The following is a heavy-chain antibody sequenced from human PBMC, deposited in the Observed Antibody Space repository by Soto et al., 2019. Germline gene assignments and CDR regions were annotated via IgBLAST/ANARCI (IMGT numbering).Heavy chain of an antibody. CDR1: GFSLTTTSVG. Sequence: QITLKESGPTLGKPTQNLTLTCTFSGFSLTTTSVGVGWIRQPPGQALEWIALIYWDDEKRYSPSLKNRPTITKGTSRNQVVLTMTNMDPVDTATYYCVRRVTAFDYWGQGILVTVSS. D-gene: IGHD2-21*02. CDR2: IYWDDEK. V-gene: IGHV2-5*02. J-gene: IGHJ4*02. CDR3: VRRVTAFDY.